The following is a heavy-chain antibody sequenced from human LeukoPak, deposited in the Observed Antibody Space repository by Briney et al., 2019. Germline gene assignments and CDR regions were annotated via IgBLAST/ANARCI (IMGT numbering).Heavy chain of an antibody. D-gene: IGHD2-8*02. CDR1: GFTFSAYV. V-gene: IGHV3-30*04. CDR3: ARDGGYTGGWTNGAGDY. CDR2: ISNDGNDK. J-gene: IGHJ4*01. Sequence: PGGSLRLSCAASGFTFSAYVMHWVRQAPGKGLECVAVISNDGNDKYYGDSVKGRFSISRDNSKNTLYLQMSSLRTEDTAVYYCARDGGYTGGWTNGAGDYWGQGTLVTVSS.